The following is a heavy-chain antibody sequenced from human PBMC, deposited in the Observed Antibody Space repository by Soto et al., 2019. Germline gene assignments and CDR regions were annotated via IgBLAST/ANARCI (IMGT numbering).Heavy chain of an antibody. CDR3: ARGILTGYYKRVYYFDY. CDR1: GYTLTELS. J-gene: IGHJ4*02. D-gene: IGHD3-9*01. Sequence: GASVKVSCKVSGYTLTELSMHWVRQAPGQGLEWMGGIIPIFGTANYAQKFQGRVTITADESTSTAYMELSSLRSEDTAVYYCARGILTGYYKRVYYFDYWGQGTLVTVS. CDR2: IIPIFGTA. V-gene: IGHV1-69*13.